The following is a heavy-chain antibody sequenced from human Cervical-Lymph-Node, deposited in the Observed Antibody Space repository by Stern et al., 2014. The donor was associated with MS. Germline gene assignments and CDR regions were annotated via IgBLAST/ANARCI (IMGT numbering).Heavy chain of an antibody. CDR1: GGSFSGYY. J-gene: IGHJ6*02. CDR3: AIGSSSWGYYYYGMDV. V-gene: IGHV4-34*01. Sequence: QVQLQQWGAGLLKPSETLSLTCAVYGGSFSGYYWSWIRQPPGKGLEWIGEINHSGSTNYHQSLKSRVTISVDTSKNQFSLKLSSVTAADTAVYYCAIGSSSWGYYYYGMDVWGQGTTVTVSS. CDR2: INHSGST. D-gene: IGHD6-13*01.